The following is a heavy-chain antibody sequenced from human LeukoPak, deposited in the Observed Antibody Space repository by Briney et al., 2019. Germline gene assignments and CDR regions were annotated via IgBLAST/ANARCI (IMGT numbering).Heavy chain of an antibody. Sequence: GGSLRLSCAASGFKFSDFGMHWVRQPPGKGLERVAVIWHDGLNKFYAEAVQGRFSISRDNSKNSLYLQMNNVGIEDTARYFCVKGGPVTAGGPYYFDYWGQGTLVAASS. CDR1: GFKFSDFG. D-gene: IGHD2-15*01. V-gene: IGHV3-33*03. CDR2: IWHDGLNK. CDR3: VKGGPVTAGGPYYFDY. J-gene: IGHJ4*02.